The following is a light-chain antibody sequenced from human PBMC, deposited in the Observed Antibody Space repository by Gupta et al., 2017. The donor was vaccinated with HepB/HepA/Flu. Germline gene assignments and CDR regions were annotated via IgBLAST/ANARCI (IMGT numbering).Light chain of an antibody. CDR2: DNN. V-gene: IGLV1-51*01. CDR1: SSNIGNNY. CDR3: GRGDSRRSGVV. Sequence: QSVFTHPPSVSAAPGQNVTISCSGSSSNIGNNYISWYQQLPGTAPRRHLYDNNVRPSGMPDRFSGSKSGTSGTLGITGLQTGDEADYDCGRGDSRRSGVVCGGGTKLTVI. J-gene: IGLJ2*01.